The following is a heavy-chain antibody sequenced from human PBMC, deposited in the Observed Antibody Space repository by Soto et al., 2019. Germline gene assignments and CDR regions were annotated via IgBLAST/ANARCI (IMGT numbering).Heavy chain of an antibody. V-gene: IGHV3-49*04. CDR1: GFTFGDYA. CDR2: IRSEAYGGTT. CDR3: TRNPIAATGPNYSYYGMDV. D-gene: IGHD6-13*01. J-gene: IGHJ6*02. Sequence: PGGSLRLSCTASGFTFGDYAMSWVRQAPGKGLEWVGFIRSEAYGGTTDYAASVKGRFTISRDDSKSIAYLQMNSLKTEDTAVYYCTRNPIAATGPNYSYYGMDVWGQGTTVTVSS.